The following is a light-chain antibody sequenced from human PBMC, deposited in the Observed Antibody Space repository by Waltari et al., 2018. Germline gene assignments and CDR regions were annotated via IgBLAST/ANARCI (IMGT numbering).Light chain of an antibody. Sequence: DIQMTQSPSSLSASVGDRVTITCRASQNIDGFLHWYKHKPGKTPKLLIYAASTLQSGVSSRFTGSGSGTYFTLSITSLQPEDVATYYCQQSYSTPLYSFGQGTKLEIK. CDR3: QQSYSTPLYS. CDR1: QNIDGF. CDR2: AAS. J-gene: IGKJ2*01. V-gene: IGKV1-39*01.